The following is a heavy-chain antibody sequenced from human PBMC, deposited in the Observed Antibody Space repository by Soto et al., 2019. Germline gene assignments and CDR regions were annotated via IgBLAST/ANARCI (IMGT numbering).Heavy chain of an antibody. J-gene: IGHJ4*02. CDR1: GGSFSGYY. CDR2: INHSGST. Sequence: SETLSLTCAVYGGSFSGYYWSWIRQPPGKGLAWIGEINHSGSTNYNPSLKSRVTISVDTSKNQFSLKLSSVTAADTAVYYCARGAGYYGSGNLFDYWGQGTLVTVSS. CDR3: ARGAGYYGSGNLFDY. V-gene: IGHV4-34*01. D-gene: IGHD3-10*01.